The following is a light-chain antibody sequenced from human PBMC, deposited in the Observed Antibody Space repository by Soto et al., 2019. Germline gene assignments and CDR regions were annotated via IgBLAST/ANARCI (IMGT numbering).Light chain of an antibody. Sequence: EIVMTQSPATLSVSPGDRATLSCRASQSVSSNLAWYQQRPGQAPRLLMYGASTRASGIAARFSGSGSGTAVTLTISSLQSEDFALYYCQQYNTWPSFGQGTKVEI. J-gene: IGKJ1*01. CDR3: QQYNTWPS. CDR2: GAS. CDR1: QSVSSN. V-gene: IGKV3-15*01.